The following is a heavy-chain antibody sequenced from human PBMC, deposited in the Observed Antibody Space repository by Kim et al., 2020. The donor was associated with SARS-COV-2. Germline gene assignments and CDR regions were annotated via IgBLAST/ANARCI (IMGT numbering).Heavy chain of an antibody. D-gene: IGHD2-2*01. Sequence: YSQKFQGRVTITRDTAASTAYMELSSLRSEDTAVYYCARALVVPAVGFDPWGQGTLVTVSS. V-gene: IGHV1-3*01. J-gene: IGHJ5*02. CDR3: ARALVVPAVGFDP.